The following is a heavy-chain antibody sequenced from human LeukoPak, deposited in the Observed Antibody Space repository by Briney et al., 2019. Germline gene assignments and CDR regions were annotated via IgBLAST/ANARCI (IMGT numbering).Heavy chain of an antibody. CDR1: GYSISSGYY. CDR2: IYHSGST. CDR3: ARRRGGAFDI. V-gene: IGHV4-38-2*02. J-gene: IGHJ3*02. D-gene: IGHD3-16*01. Sequence: SSETLSLTCTVSGYSISSGYYWGWIRQPPGKGLEWIGSIYHSGSTYYNPSLKSRVTISVGTSKNQFSLKLSSVTAAGTAVYYCARRRGGAFDIWGQGTMVTVSS.